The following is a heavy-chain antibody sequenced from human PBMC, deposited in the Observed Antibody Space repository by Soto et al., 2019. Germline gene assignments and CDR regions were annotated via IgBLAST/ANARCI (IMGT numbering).Heavy chain of an antibody. V-gene: IGHV3-53*01. Sequence: PLGSLRLSCAASGFTVSSNYMRWVRQAPGKGLEWGSVIYSGGSPYYADCVTGRFTISRDKSKDSLYLEMNSLRAEDRAVYYCARDPGIAARPYYGIDVWGQGTTVTVSS. CDR1: GFTVSSNY. CDR3: ARDPGIAARPYYGIDV. D-gene: IGHD6-6*01. J-gene: IGHJ6*02. CDR2: IYSGGSP.